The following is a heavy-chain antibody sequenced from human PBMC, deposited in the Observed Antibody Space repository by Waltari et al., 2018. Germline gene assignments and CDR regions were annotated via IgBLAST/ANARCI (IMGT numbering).Heavy chain of an antibody. D-gene: IGHD1-26*01. Sequence: QVQLVQSGAEVKKPGASVKVSCKASGYTFTGYYMHWVRQAPGQGLEWMGWINPNSGGTNYAQKFQGRGTMTRETSISTAYMELSRLRSDDTAVYYCARDLGVGATGYFDYWGQGTLVTVSS. CDR3: ARDLGVGATGYFDY. J-gene: IGHJ4*02. V-gene: IGHV1-2*02. CDR2: INPNSGGT. CDR1: GYTFTGYY.